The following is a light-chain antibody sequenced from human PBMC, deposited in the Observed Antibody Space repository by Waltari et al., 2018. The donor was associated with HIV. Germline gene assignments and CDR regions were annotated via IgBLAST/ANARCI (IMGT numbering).Light chain of an antibody. CDR1: TSNTGTHT. Sequence: QSVLTQPSSASRPPGQRVTMSCSGSTSNTGTHTVNWYSQLPGAAPKPLIYDNNRRPSGVPDRFFGSKSGTSASLAIRGLQSEDEADYYCATWDDRLHGLFGGGTKLTV. V-gene: IGLV1-44*01. CDR2: DNN. CDR3: ATWDDRLHGL. J-gene: IGLJ2*01.